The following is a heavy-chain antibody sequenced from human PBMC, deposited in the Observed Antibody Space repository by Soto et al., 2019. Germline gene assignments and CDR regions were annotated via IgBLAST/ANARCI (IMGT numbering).Heavy chain of an antibody. Sequence: QVQLVESGGGVVQPGRSLRLSCAASGFTFRSYGMHWVRQAPGKGLEWVAVISYDGSNKYYADSVKGRFTISRDNSKNTVYLQMNSRRAEDTAVYYCAKSAGGYDFWSRYSQIDYWGQGTLVTVSS. D-gene: IGHD3-3*01. CDR2: ISYDGSNK. CDR1: GFTFRSYG. CDR3: AKSAGGYDFWSRYSQIDY. J-gene: IGHJ4*02. V-gene: IGHV3-30*18.